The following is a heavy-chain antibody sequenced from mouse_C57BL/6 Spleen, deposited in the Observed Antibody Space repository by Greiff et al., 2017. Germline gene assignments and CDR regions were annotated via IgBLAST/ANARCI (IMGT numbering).Heavy chain of an antibody. CDR2: IHPNSGST. CDR3: ARGVDGYPYYYAMDY. V-gene: IGHV1-64*01. D-gene: IGHD2-3*01. Sequence: QVQLQQPGAELVKPGASVKLSCKASGYTFTSYWMHWVKQRPGQGLEWIGMIHPNSGSTNYNEKFKSKATLTVDKSSSTAYMQLSSLTSEDSAVYYCARGVDGYPYYYAMDYWGQGTSVTVSS. J-gene: IGHJ4*01. CDR1: GYTFTSYW.